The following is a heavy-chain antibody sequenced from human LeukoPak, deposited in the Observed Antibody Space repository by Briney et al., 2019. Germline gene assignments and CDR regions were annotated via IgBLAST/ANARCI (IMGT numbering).Heavy chain of an antibody. CDR1: GGSISSGGYY. V-gene: IGHV4-30-2*01. J-gene: IGHJ4*02. Sequence: PSETLSLTCTVSGGSISSGGYYWSWIRQPPEKGLEWIGYVYHSGSTYYNPSLKSRVTISVDRSKNQFSLKLSSVTAADTAVYYCARDGFKAGFDYWGQGTLVTVSS. D-gene: IGHD3-10*01. CDR3: ARDGFKAGFDY. CDR2: VYHSGST.